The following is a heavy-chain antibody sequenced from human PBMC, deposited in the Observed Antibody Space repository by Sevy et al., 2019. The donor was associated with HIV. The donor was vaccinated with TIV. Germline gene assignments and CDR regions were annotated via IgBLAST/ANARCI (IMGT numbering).Heavy chain of an antibody. Sequence: GGSLRLSCAASGFTFSSYAMSWVRQAPGKGLEWVSAISGSGGSTYYADSVKGRFTISRDNSKNTLYLQMNSLRAEDTAVYYCSKTPLEWLLYGMDVWGQGTTVTVSS. D-gene: IGHD3-3*01. V-gene: IGHV3-23*01. CDR3: SKTPLEWLLYGMDV. CDR1: GFTFSSYA. CDR2: ISGSGGST. J-gene: IGHJ6*02.